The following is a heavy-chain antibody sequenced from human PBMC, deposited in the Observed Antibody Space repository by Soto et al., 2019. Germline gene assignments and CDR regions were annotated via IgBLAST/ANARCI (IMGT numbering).Heavy chain of an antibody. CDR3: ARDRHSSSWYYFDY. D-gene: IGHD6-13*01. J-gene: IGHJ4*02. CDR2: IIPIFGTA. Sequence: SVKVSCKASGGTFSSYAISWVRQAPGQGLEWMGGIIPIFGTANYAQKFQGRVTITADESTSTAYMELSSLRSEDTAVYYCARDRHSSSWYYFDYWGQGTRVTVAS. V-gene: IGHV1-69*13. CDR1: GGTFSSYA.